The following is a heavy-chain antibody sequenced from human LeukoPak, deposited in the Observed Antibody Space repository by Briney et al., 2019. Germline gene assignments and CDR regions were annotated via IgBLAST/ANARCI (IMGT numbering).Heavy chain of an antibody. J-gene: IGHJ6*02. V-gene: IGHV4-34*01. CDR3: ARGHVGSYAYYYYYGMDV. Sequence: SETLSLTCAVYGGSFSGYYWSWIRQRPKKGTEWIGEINHSESTNYNPSLKSRVTISVDTSKNQFSLKLRSVTAADTAVYYCARGHVGSYAYYYYYGMDVWGQGTTVTVSS. CDR1: GGSFSGYY. CDR2: INHSEST. D-gene: IGHD2-8*01.